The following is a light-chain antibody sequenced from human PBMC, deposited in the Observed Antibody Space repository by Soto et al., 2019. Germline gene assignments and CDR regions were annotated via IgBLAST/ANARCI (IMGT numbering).Light chain of an antibody. CDR3: SSYAGNRNVV. J-gene: IGLJ2*01. CDR2: DVS. Sequence: QSALTQPPSASGSPGQSVTISCNGTSSDIGDYNYVSWFQHHPGKAPKLLIYDVSKRPSGVPDRFSGSKSGNTASLTVSGLQAEDESDYYCSSYAGNRNVVFGGGTKLTVL. CDR1: SSDIGDYNY. V-gene: IGLV2-8*01.